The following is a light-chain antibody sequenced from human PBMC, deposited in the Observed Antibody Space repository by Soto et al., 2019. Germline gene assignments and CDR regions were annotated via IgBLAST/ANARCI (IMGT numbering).Light chain of an antibody. CDR2: YNS. CDR1: NIGSKS. CDR3: QVWDSSSDHPYV. Sequence: SYELTQPPSVSVAPGKTASITCGGNNIGSKSVHWYQQKPGQAPVLVIYYNSDRPSGIPERFSGSNSGNTATLTISRVEAGDDADYYCQVWDSSSDHPYVFGTGTKVTVL. V-gene: IGLV3-21*04. J-gene: IGLJ1*01.